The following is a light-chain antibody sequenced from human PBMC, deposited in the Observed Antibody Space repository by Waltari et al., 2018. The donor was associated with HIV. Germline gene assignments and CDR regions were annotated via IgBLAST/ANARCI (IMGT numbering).Light chain of an antibody. J-gene: IGLJ3*02. V-gene: IGLV1-47*01. CDR2: RND. CDR1: RSNIGKNF. CDR3: ATWDDSLSGWV. Sequence: QSVLTQPPSASGTPGQRVTISCSGSRSNIGKNFIYWYQQFPGTAPKLLIYRNDQWPSGVPDRFSGSKSGTSASLAISGLRSEDEADYYCATWDDSLSGWVFGGGTKLTVL.